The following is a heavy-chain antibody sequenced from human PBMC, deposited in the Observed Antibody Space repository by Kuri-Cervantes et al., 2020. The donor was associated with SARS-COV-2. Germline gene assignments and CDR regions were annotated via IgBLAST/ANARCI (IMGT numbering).Heavy chain of an antibody. CDR1: GGSISSYY. CDR2: IYHSGST. V-gene: IGHV4-59*12. J-gene: IGHJ6*03. Sequence: SETLSPTCTVSGGSISSYYWSWIRQPPGKGLEWIGHIYHSGSTEYNPFLKCRVIMSVNRSKNHFSLRLSSVTAADTAVYYCGRGTSWAGNYYYYIDVWGKGTTVTVSS. CDR3: GRGTSWAGNYYYYIDV. D-gene: IGHD3-16*01.